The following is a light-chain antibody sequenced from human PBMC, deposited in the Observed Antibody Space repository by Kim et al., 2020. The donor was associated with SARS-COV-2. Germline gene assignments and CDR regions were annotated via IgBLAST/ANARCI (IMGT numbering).Light chain of an antibody. Sequence: SYELTQPPSVSVAPGKTARITCGGNNIGSKSVHWYQHKPGQAPVLVIYYDSDRPSGIPARFSGSNSGNTATLTISRVEAGDEADYYCQVWDSSSDHPVFG. CDR3: QVWDSSSDHPV. J-gene: IGLJ2*01. CDR1: NIGSKS. V-gene: IGLV3-21*04. CDR2: YDS.